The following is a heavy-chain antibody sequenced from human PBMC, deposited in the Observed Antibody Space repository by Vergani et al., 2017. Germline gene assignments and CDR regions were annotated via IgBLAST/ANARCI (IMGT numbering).Heavy chain of an antibody. CDR1: EYSFGNYW. D-gene: IGHD1-1*01. V-gene: IGHV5-51*01. J-gene: IGHJ4*02. CDR3: ARHTTYTDS. Sequence: EVELVQSGPEMRKPGESLKISCQGSEYSFGNYWIGWVLQMPGKGLDWMGIIYPPDSETRYSPSFQGQVTISADKSIRTAFLQWDSLKASDTALYYCARHTTYTDSWGQGTLVTVSS. CDR2: IYPPDSET.